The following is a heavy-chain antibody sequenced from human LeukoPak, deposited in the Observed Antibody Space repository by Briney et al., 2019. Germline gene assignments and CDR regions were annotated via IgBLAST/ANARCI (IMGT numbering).Heavy chain of an antibody. V-gene: IGHV4-59*01. CDR1: GGSISSYY. J-gene: IGHJ4*02. CDR2: IYYSGST. CDR3: ARVEMATIHFDY. Sequence: SETLSLTCTVSGGSISSYYWSWIRQPPGKGLEWIGYIYYSGSTNYNPSLKSRVTISVDTSKNQFSLKLSSVTAADTAVYYCARVEMATIHFDYWGQGTLVTVSS. D-gene: IGHD5-24*01.